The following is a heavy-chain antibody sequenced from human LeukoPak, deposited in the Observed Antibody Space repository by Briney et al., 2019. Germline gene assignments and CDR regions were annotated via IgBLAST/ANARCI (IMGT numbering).Heavy chain of an antibody. Sequence: GGSLRLSCAASGFTFSSYWMNWARQAPGKGLEWVASINHNGNVNYYVDSVKGRFTISRDNAKNSLYLQMSSLRAEDTAVYYCARVIAAAEEGDGWGQGTLVTVSS. V-gene: IGHV3-7*01. J-gene: IGHJ4*02. CDR1: GFTFSSYW. CDR2: INHNGNVN. CDR3: ARVIAAAEEGDG. D-gene: IGHD6-13*01.